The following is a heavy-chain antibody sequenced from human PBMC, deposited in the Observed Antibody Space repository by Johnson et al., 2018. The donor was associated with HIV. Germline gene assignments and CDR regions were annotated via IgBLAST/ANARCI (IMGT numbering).Heavy chain of an antibody. V-gene: IGHV3-66*01. D-gene: IGHD3-3*01. CDR3: ARDAVRIFGVVQDAFDI. CDR1: GFTVSSNY. J-gene: IGHJ3*02. CDR2: IYSGGST. Sequence: VQLVESGGGLVQPGGSLRLSCAASGFTVSSNYMSWVRQAPGKGLEWVSVIYSGGSTYYADSVKGRFTISRDNYKNTLYLQMNSLRAEDTAVYYCARDAVRIFGVVQDAFDIWGQGTMVTVSS.